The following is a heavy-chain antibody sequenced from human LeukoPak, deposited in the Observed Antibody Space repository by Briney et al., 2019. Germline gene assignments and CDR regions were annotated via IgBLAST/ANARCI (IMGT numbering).Heavy chain of an antibody. CDR1: RGSISSYY. CDR2: IYYSGST. CDR3: ARGGTVGVTSDY. V-gene: IGHV4-59*01. Sequence: PSETLSPTCTVSRGSISSYYWSWIRQPPGKGLEWIGYIYYSGSTNYNPSLKSRVTISVDTSKNQFSLKLSSVTAADTAVYYCARGGTVGVTSDYWGQGTLVTVSS. D-gene: IGHD1-26*01. J-gene: IGHJ4*02.